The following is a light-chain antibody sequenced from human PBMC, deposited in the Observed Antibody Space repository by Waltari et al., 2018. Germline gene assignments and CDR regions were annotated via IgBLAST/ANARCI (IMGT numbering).Light chain of an antibody. CDR3: CSYAGSGTWV. V-gene: IGLV2-23*01. CDR1: SRDVGSYNY. Sequence: QSALTQPASVSGSPGQSITISCTGTSRDVGSYNYVSWYQQHPGKAPTVMIYEGSKRPSGVSNRFSGSKSGNTASLTISGLQAEDEADYYCCSYAGSGTWVFGGGTKLTVL. J-gene: IGLJ3*02. CDR2: EGS.